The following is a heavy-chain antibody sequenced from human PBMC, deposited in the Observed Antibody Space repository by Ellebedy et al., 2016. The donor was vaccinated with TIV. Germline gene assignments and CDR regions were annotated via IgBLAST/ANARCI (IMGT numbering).Heavy chain of an antibody. CDR1: GFTFSSYW. V-gene: IGHV3-7*01. J-gene: IGHJ3*02. CDR2: IKDDGSVK. D-gene: IGHD2-15*01. CDR3: ASNGGREPDDAFDI. Sequence: GGSLRLSXVASGFTFSSYWMSWVRLAPGKGLEWVANIKDDGSVKYYVDSVEGRLTISRDNAKNSLYLQMNSLRAEDTAVYYCASNGGREPDDAFDIWGQGTTVTVSS.